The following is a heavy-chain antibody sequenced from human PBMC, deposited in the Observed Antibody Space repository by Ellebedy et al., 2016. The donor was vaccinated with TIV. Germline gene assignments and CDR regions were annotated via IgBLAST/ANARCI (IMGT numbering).Heavy chain of an antibody. CDR3: AKETWETSGYYIDY. CDR2: ITSDGRNK. D-gene: IGHD3-22*01. Sequence: GESLKTSCAASGITFSNYGMHWVRQAPGTGRVRVAVITSDGRNKYYADSVKGRFTISRDKSKNTLYLQMNSLRVEDTAVYYSAKETWETSGYYIDYWGQGTLVTVSS. V-gene: IGHV3-30*18. CDR1: GITFSNYG. J-gene: IGHJ4*02.